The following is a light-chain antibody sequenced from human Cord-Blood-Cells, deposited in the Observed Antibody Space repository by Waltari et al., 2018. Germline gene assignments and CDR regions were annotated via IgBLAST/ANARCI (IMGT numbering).Light chain of an antibody. Sequence: SYVLTQPPSVSVAPGKTARITCGGNNIGSKSVHWYQQKPGQAPVLVIYYDSDRPSGIPERFPGSTAGNTATLTISRVEAGDEADYYCQVWDSSSDWVFGGGTKLTVL. J-gene: IGLJ3*02. CDR3: QVWDSSSDWV. CDR1: NIGSKS. V-gene: IGLV3-21*04. CDR2: YDS.